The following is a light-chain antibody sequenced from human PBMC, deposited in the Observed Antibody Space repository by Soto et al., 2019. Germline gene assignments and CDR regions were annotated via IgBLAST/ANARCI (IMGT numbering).Light chain of an antibody. CDR1: QGVSND. Sequence: AIQMTQSPSSLSASVGDRVTITCRASQGVSNDVGWYQQKPGKAPRLLIYAASTLQIGVPSRFSGSQSATDFTLTISSLQPEDFATYYCLQDFAYPLTFGGGTKVEIK. CDR3: LQDFAYPLT. J-gene: IGKJ4*01. V-gene: IGKV1-6*01. CDR2: AAS.